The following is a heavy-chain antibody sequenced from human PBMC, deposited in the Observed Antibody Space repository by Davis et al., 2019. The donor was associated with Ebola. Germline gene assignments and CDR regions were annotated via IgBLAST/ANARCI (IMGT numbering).Heavy chain of an antibody. D-gene: IGHD3-22*01. CDR2: INHSGST. J-gene: IGHJ4*02. CDR3: ARLLTYYYDSSGYYYFDY. Sequence: PSETLSLTCAVYGGSFSGYYWSWIRQPPGKGLEWIGEINHSGSTNYNPSLKSRVTISVDTSKNQFSLKLSSVTAADTAVYYCARLLTYYYDSSGYYYFDYWGQGTLVTVSS. V-gene: IGHV4-34*01. CDR1: GGSFSGYY.